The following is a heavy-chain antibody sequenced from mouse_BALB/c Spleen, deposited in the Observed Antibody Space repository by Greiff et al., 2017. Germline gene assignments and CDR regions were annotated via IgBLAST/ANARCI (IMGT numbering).Heavy chain of an antibody. D-gene: IGHD2-14*01. Sequence: EVKVVESGGGLVKPGGSLKLSCAASGFTFSDYYMYWVRQTPEKRLEWVATISDGGSYTYYPDSVKGRFTISRDNAKNNLYLQMSSLKSEDTAMYYCARVDYRYDGYAMDYWGQGTSVTVSS. J-gene: IGHJ4*01. V-gene: IGHV5-4*02. CDR2: ISDGGSYT. CDR3: ARVDYRYDGYAMDY. CDR1: GFTFSDYY.